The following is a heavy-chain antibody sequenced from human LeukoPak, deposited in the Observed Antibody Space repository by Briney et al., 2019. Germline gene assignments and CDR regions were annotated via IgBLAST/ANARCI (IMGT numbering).Heavy chain of an antibody. CDR3: AKDPGYSSGWYYYYYMDV. V-gene: IGHV3-23*01. Sequence: GVLRLSCAASGFTFSSYGMSWVRQAPGKGLEWVSAISGSGGSTYYADSVKGRFTISRDNSKNTLYLQMNSLRAEDTAVYYCAKDPGYSSGWYYYYYMDVWGKGTTVTISS. CDR1: GFTFSSYG. D-gene: IGHD6-19*01. CDR2: ISGSGGST. J-gene: IGHJ6*03.